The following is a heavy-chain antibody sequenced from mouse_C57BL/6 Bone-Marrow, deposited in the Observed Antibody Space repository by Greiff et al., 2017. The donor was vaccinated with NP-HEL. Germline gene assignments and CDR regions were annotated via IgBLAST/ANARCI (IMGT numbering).Heavy chain of an antibody. V-gene: IGHV1-72*01. Sequence: QVQLQQSGAELVKPWASVKLSCTASGFTFTSYWMHWVQQRPGRGLEWIGRIDPNSGGTKYNEKFKSKATLTVDKPSSTAFMQLSSLTSADTAVFYCARWGNGYWGQGTTLTVSS. J-gene: IGHJ2*01. CDR3: ARWGNGY. CDR1: GFTFTSYW. CDR2: IDPNSGGT. D-gene: IGHD2-1*01.